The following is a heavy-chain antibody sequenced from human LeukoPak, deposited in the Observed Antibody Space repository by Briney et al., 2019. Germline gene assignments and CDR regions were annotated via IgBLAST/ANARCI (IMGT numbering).Heavy chain of an antibody. J-gene: IGHJ6*03. Sequence: PGGSLRLSCAASGFTFSSYSMNWVRQAPGKGLEWVSYISSSSSTIYYADCVKGRFTISRDNAKNSLYLQMNSLRAEDTAVYYCAREIRYYMDVWGKGTTVTVSS. CDR1: GFTFSSYS. CDR2: ISSSSSTI. V-gene: IGHV3-48*01. CDR3: AREIRYYMDV.